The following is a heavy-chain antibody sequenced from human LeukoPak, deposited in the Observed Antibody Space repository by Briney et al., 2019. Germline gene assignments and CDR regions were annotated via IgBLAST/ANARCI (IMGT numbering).Heavy chain of an antibody. CDR3: AHSGTDKSGSGSAYFDY. J-gene: IGHJ4*02. CDR2: IYWNDDK. Sequence: SGPTLVKPTQTLTLTCTFSGFSLSTSGVGVGWIRQPPGKALEWLALIYWNDDKRYSPSLKSRLTITKDTSKNQVVLTMTNMDPVDTATYYCAHSGTDKSGSGSAYFDYWGQGTLVTVSS. V-gene: IGHV2-5*01. CDR1: GFSLSTSGVG. D-gene: IGHD1-26*01.